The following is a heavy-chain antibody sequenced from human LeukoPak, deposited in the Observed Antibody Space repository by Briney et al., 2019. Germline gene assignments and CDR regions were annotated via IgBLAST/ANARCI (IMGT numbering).Heavy chain of an antibody. V-gene: IGHV3-23*01. CDR2: ISDSGGST. Sequence: GGSLRLSCAASGFTFDDYAMHWVRQAPGKGLEWVSGISDSGGSTYYADSVKGRFTISRDNSKNTLYLQMNSLRAEDTAVYYCAVYGSPDYWGQGTLVTVSS. J-gene: IGHJ4*02. D-gene: IGHD3-10*01. CDR3: AVYGSPDY. CDR1: GFTFDDYA.